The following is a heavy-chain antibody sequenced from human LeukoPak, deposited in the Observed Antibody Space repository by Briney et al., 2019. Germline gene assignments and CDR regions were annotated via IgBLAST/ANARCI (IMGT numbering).Heavy chain of an antibody. CDR2: ISYDGSNK. Sequence: SCKASGGTFSSYAMHWVRQAPGKGLEWVAVISYDGSNKYYADSVKGRFTISRDNSKNTLYLQMNSLRAEDTAVYYCAKGDYCSGGNCYRILDAFDIWGQGTMVTVSS. D-gene: IGHD2-15*01. CDR1: GGTFSSYA. CDR3: AKGDYCSGGNCYRILDAFDI. J-gene: IGHJ3*02. V-gene: IGHV3-30-3*02.